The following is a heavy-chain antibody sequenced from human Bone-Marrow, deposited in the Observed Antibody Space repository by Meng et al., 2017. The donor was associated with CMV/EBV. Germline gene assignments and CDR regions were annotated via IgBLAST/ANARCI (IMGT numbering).Heavy chain of an antibody. CDR2: IYYSGST. CDR1: GGSISSYY. D-gene: IGHD6-6*01. V-gene: IGHV4-59*01. CDR3: ARSLEYSSSLLAY. Sequence: SETLSLTCTVSGGSISSYYWSWIRQPPGKGLEWIGYIYYSGSTNYSPSLKSRVTISVDTSKNQFSLKLSSVTAADTAMYYCARSLEYSSSLLAYWGQGTLVTVSS. J-gene: IGHJ4*02.